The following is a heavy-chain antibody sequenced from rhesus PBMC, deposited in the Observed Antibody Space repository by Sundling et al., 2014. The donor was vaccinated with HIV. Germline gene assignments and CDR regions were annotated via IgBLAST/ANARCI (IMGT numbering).Heavy chain of an antibody. CDR3: ATVPQPTYYYDSGTFDY. J-gene: IGHJ4*01. D-gene: IGHD3-28*01. CDR2: INPKTGGT. Sequence: QVQLVQSGAEVKKPGSSVKVSCKASGYTFTDYYMQWVRQAPGQGLEWMGRINPKTGGTDYAQKFQGRVTMTRDTSTSTAYMELSSLRSEDTAVYYCATVPQPTYYYDSGTFDYWGQGVLVTVSS. V-gene: IGHV1-138*01. CDR1: GYTFTDYY.